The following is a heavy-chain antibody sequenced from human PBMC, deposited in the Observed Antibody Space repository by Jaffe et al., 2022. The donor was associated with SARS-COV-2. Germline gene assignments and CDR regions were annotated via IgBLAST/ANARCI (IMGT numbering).Heavy chain of an antibody. D-gene: IGHD6-19*01. CDR3: AAPDEDSSGRSLGMDV. CDR2: ISSSSSYI. J-gene: IGHJ6*02. CDR1: GFTFSSYS. V-gene: IGHV3-21*01. Sequence: EVQLVESGGGLVKPGGSLRLSCAASGFTFSSYSMNWVRQAPGKGLEWVSSISSSSSYIYYADSVKGRFTISRDNAKNSLYLQMNSLRAEDTAVYYCAAPDEDSSGRSLGMDVWGQGTTVTVSS.